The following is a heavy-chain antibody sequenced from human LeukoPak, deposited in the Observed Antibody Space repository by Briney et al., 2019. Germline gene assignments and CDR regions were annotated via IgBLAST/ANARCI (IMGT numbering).Heavy chain of an antibody. V-gene: IGHV4-34*01. D-gene: IGHD4-17*01. CDR1: GGSFSGYY. Sequence: SEALSLTCAVYGGSFSGYYWSWIRQPPGKGLEWIGEINHSGSTNYNPSLKSRVTISVDTSKNQFSLKLSSVTAADTAAYYCARSPQGTATTANWLDPWGQGTLVTVSS. CDR3: ARSPQGTATTANWLDP. J-gene: IGHJ5*02. CDR2: INHSGST.